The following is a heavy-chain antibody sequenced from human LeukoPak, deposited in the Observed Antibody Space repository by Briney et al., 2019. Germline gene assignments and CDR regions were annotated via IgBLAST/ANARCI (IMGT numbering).Heavy chain of an antibody. J-gene: IGHJ5*02. D-gene: IGHD3-22*01. CDR1: GYSLSSGYY. CDR3: ARTHPDSSGSNWFDP. Sequence: PSETLSLTCTVSGYSLSSGYYWGWIRQPPGKGLEWIGSIYHSGSTYYNPSLKSRVTISVDTSKNQFSLKLSSVTAADTAVYYCARTHPDSSGSNWFDPWGQGTLVTVSS. CDR2: IYHSGST. V-gene: IGHV4-38-2*02.